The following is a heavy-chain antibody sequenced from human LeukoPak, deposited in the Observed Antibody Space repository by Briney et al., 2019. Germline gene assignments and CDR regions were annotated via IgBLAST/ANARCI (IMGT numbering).Heavy chain of an antibody. Sequence: SVKVSCKASGGTFSSYAISWVRQAPGQGLEWMGGIIPIFGTANYAQKFQGRVTITADKSTSTAYMELSSLRSEDTAVYYCARGGTYYDFWSGYSSTYYFDYWGQGTLVTVSS. CDR1: GGTFSSYA. V-gene: IGHV1-69*06. CDR3: ARGGTYYDFWSGYSSTYYFDY. CDR2: IIPIFGTA. J-gene: IGHJ4*02. D-gene: IGHD3-3*01.